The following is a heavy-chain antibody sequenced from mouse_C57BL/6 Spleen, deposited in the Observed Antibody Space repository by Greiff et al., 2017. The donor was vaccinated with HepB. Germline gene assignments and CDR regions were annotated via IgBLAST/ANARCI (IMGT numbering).Heavy chain of an antibody. Sequence: EVQGVESGGGLVKPGGSLKLSCAASGFTFSSYAMSWVRQTPEKRLEWVATISDGGSYTYYPDNVKGRFTISRDNAKNNLYLQMSHLKSEDTAMYYCAREDYYYGSSPWFAYWGQGTLVTVSA. CDR2: ISDGGSYT. CDR3: AREDYYYGSSPWFAY. D-gene: IGHD1-1*01. CDR1: GFTFSSYA. J-gene: IGHJ3*01. V-gene: IGHV5-4*01.